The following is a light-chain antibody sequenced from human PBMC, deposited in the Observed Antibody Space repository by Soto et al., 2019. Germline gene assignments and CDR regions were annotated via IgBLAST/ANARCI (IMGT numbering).Light chain of an antibody. CDR1: QSVSSN. CDR3: LQYNDWPRT. CDR2: GAS. J-gene: IGKJ1*01. Sequence: EIVMTQSPATLSVSPGERATLSCRASQSVSSNLAWYQQKPGQAPRLLIYGASTRATGVPARFSGSGSGTEFTLTISSLQSEDFAVYYCLQYNDWPRTFGQGTKVKS. V-gene: IGKV3-15*01.